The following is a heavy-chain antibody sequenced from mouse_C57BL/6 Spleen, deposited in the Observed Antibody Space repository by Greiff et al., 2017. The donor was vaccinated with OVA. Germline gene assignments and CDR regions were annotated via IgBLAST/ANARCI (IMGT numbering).Heavy chain of an antibody. CDR1: GYAFTNYL. CDR2: INPGSGGT. V-gene: IGHV1-54*01. CDR3: ARSSGYRGYFDV. Sequence: QVQLKESGAELVRPGTSVKVSCKASGYAFTNYLIEWVKQRPGQGLEWIGVINPGSGGTNYNEKFKGKATLTADKSSSTAYMQLSSLPSEDSAVYFCARSSGYRGYFDVWGTGTTVTVSS. D-gene: IGHD2-14*01. J-gene: IGHJ1*03.